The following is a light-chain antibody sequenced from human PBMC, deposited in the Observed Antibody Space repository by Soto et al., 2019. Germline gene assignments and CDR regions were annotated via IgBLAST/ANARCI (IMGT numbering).Light chain of an antibody. CDR3: MQALQSLT. J-gene: IGKJ5*01. CDR1: QSLLYNNTYNY. V-gene: IGKV2-28*01. Sequence: EIVMTQSPLPLPVTPGEPASISCRSSQSLLYNNTYNYLDWYVQKPGQSPQLLIYFGSNRAPGVHDRFSGSGSGTDFTLKINRVEAEDVGTYYCMQALQSLTFGQGTRLEIQ. CDR2: FGS.